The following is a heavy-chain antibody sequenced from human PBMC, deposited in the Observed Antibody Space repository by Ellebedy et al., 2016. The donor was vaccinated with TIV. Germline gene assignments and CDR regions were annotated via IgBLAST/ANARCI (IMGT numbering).Heavy chain of an antibody. J-gene: IGHJ6*02. V-gene: IGHV3-49*04. D-gene: IGHD6-13*01. CDR3: TRDLTTLAAAGTGIYYYTMDV. Sequence: GESLKISXTASGFTFADYAMSWVRQAPGKGLEWVSFIRSKAYGGTTEYAASVKGRFTISRDDSKSIAYLQMNSLKAEDTAVYYCTRDLTTLAAAGTGIYYYTMDVWGQGTTVTVSS. CDR1: GFTFADYA. CDR2: IRSKAYGGTT.